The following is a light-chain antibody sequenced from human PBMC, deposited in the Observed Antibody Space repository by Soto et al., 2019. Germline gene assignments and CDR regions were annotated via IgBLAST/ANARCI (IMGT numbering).Light chain of an antibody. CDR2: KVS. Sequence: DVVMTQSPLSLPVTLGQPASISCRSSQSLVHSDGNTYLNWFQQRPGQSPRPLIYKVSNRDSGVPDRFSGSGSGTDFTLKISRVEAEDVGIYYCMQGRHWPPTFGQGTRLEIK. V-gene: IGKV2-30*02. CDR3: MQGRHWPPT. CDR1: QSLVHSDGNTY. J-gene: IGKJ5*01.